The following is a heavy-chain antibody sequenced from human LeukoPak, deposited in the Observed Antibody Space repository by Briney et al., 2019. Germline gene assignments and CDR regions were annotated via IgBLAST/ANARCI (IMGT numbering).Heavy chain of an antibody. Sequence: SETLSLTRTVSGGSISSSSYYWGWIRQPPGKGLEWIGSIYYSGSTNYNPSLKSRVTISVDTSKNQFSLKLSSVTAADTAVYYCARHGVRSYRTYYFDYWGQGTLVTVSS. V-gene: IGHV4-39*01. J-gene: IGHJ4*02. D-gene: IGHD3-16*02. CDR3: ARHGVRSYRTYYFDY. CDR1: GGSISSSSYY. CDR2: IYYSGST.